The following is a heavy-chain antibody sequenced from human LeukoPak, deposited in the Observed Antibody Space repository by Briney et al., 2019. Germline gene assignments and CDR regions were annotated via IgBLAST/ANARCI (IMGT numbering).Heavy chain of an antibody. J-gene: IGHJ6*03. CDR2: INWNGGST. D-gene: IGHD1-26*01. CDR3: AKDDSGSYYPYYYYMDV. Sequence: PGGTLRLSCAASGFTVSSNYMSWVRQAPGKGLEWVSGINWNGGSTGYVDSVKGRFTISRDNAKNSLFLHMNSLRVEDTAVYYCAKDDSGSYYPYYYYMDVWGKGTTVTISS. V-gene: IGHV3-20*04. CDR1: GFTVSSNY.